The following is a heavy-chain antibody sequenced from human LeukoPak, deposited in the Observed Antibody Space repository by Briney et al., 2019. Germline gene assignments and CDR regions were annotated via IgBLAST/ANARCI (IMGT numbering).Heavy chain of an antibody. Sequence: SETLSLTCTVSGYSISSGYYWGWIRQPPGKGLEWIGSIYYSGSTYYNPSLKSRVTISVDTSKNQFSLKLSSVTAADTAVYYCARNLDILTGIIGYYYYGMDVWGQGTTVTVSS. CDR3: ARNLDILTGIIGYYYYGMDV. J-gene: IGHJ6*02. CDR1: GYSISSGYY. CDR2: IYYSGST. D-gene: IGHD3-9*01. V-gene: IGHV4-38-2*02.